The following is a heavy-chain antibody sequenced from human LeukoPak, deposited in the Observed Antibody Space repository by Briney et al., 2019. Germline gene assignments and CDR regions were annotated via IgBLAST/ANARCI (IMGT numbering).Heavy chain of an antibody. V-gene: IGHV4-34*01. Sequence: SETLSLTCAVYGGSFSGYYWSWIRQPPGKGLEWIGEISHSGSTNYNPSLKSRVTISVDTSKNQFSLKLSSVTAADTAMYYCAREDAVSSDDAFDLWGQGTMVTVS. D-gene: IGHD6-19*01. CDR3: AREDAVSSDDAFDL. CDR1: GGSFSGYY. CDR2: ISHSGST. J-gene: IGHJ3*01.